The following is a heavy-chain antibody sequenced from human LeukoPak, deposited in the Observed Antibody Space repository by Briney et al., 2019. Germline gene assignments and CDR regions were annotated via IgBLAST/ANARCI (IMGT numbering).Heavy chain of an antibody. CDR1: GGTFSSYA. V-gene: IGHV1-69*04. CDR2: IIPILGIA. CDR3: ARDVIGYSYGFNLDY. D-gene: IGHD5-18*01. J-gene: IGHJ4*02. Sequence: SVKVSCKASGGTFSSYAISWVRQAPGQGLEWMGRIIPILGIANYAQKFQGRVTITADKSTSTAYMELSSLRSEDTAVYYCARDVIGYSYGFNLDYWGQGTLVTVSS.